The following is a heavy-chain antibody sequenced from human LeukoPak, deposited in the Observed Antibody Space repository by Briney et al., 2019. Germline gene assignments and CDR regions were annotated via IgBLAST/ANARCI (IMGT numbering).Heavy chain of an antibody. J-gene: IGHJ6*03. CDR1: GGSISSYY. D-gene: IGHD3-10*01. CDR2: IYYSGST. CDR3: VRRGLVQGAGYYMDV. Sequence: SETLSLTCTVSGGSISSYYWSWIRQPPGKGLEWIGYIYYSGSTNYNPSLKSRVTISVDTSKNQFSLKLSSVTAADTAVYYCVRRGLVQGAGYYMDVWGKGTTVTVSS. V-gene: IGHV4-59*01.